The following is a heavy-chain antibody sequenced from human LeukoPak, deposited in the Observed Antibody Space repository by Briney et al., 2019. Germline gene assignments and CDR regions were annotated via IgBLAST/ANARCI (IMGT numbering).Heavy chain of an antibody. Sequence: SETLSLTCAVSGGSISSSNWWSWVRQPPGKGLEWIGEIYHSGSTNYNPSLKSRVTISVDKSKNQFSLKLSSVTAADTAVYYCARVVVGDYVVGWSFDLCGRGTLVTVSS. CDR1: GGSISSSNW. V-gene: IGHV4-4*02. D-gene: IGHD2-21*01. CDR3: ARVVVGDYVVGWSFDL. CDR2: IYHSGST. J-gene: IGHJ2*01.